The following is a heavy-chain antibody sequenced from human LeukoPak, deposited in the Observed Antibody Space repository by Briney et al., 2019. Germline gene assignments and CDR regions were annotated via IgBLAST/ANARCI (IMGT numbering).Heavy chain of an antibody. CDR1: GFTFGDYA. CDR3: TRNPSPADYGGNSGVSEEYYYYGMDV. D-gene: IGHD4-17*01. Sequence: GGSLRLSCTASGFTFGDYAMSWVRQAPGKGLEWVGFIRSKAYGGTTEYAASVKGRFTISRDDSKSIAYLQMNSLKTEDTAVYYCTRNPSPADYGGNSGVSEEYYYYGMDVWGQGTTVTVSS. J-gene: IGHJ6*02. CDR2: IRSKAYGGTT. V-gene: IGHV3-49*04.